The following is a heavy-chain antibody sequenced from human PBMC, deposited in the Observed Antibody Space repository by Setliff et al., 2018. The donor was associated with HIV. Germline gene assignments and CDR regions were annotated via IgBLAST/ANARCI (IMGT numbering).Heavy chain of an antibody. CDR2: MNQSGTT. J-gene: IGHJ4*02. Sequence: SETLSLTCSVYGTSFSDHYWSWVRQTPGKGLEWIGEMNQSGTTNYNPSFESRVTMSIDTSERQFSLKLTSVTAADTAVYYCVRWYYCVSGACYRADYWGQGTMVTVSS. D-gene: IGHD2-21*02. CDR3: VRWYYCVSGACYRADY. CDR1: GTSFSDHY. V-gene: IGHV4-34*01.